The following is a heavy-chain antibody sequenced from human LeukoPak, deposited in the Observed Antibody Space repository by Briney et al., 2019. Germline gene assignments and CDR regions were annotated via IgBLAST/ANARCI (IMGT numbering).Heavy chain of an antibody. CDR1: GGSFSGYY. V-gene: IGHV4-34*01. J-gene: IGHJ4*02. Sequence: SETLSVTCAVYGGSFSGYYWTWIRQSPGKGLEWLGEINHGGSTKYNPSLKSRITISVDTSKNQFSLKLNSVTAADTAVYYCARNPLYSGGHDYWGQGILVTVSS. CDR3: ARNPLYSGGHDY. CDR2: INHGGST. D-gene: IGHD1-26*01.